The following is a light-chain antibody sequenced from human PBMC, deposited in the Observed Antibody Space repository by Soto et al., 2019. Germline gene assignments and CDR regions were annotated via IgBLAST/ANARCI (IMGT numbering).Light chain of an antibody. CDR3: QQLNSYPLT. J-gene: IGKJ4*01. CDR2: GAS. CDR1: QDISNY. Sequence: IQLTQSPSSLSASVGDRVTITCRASQDISNYLAWYQQKPGKAPNLLIYGASSLERGVPSRFSVSGSGTDFALTISSLQPEDFASYYCQQLNSYPLTFGGGNKVEIK. V-gene: IGKV1-9*01.